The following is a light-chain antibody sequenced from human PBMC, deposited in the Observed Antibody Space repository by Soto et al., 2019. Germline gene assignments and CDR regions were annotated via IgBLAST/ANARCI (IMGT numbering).Light chain of an antibody. Sequence: EIVMTQSPATLSVSPGERATLSSRAIQSVSSSYLAWYQQKPGQAPRLLIYGASSRATGIPDRFSGSGSGTDFTLTISRLEPEDFAVYYCQQYGSSPLLTFGGGTKVDIK. J-gene: IGKJ4*01. CDR3: QQYGSSPLLT. V-gene: IGKV3-20*01. CDR1: QSVSSSY. CDR2: GAS.